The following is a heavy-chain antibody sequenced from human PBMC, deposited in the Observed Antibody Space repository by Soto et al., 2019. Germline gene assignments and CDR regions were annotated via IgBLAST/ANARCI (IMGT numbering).Heavy chain of an antibody. J-gene: IGHJ4*02. D-gene: IGHD3-10*01. CDR2: IYHSGST. CDR1: GGSISSSNW. CDR3: ARRWGEGRVDY. V-gene: IGHV4-4*02. Sequence: QVQLQESGPGLVKPSGTLSLTCAVSGGSISSSNWWSWVRQPPGKGLQWIGEIYHSGSTNYIPSLKSRVTISVDKYRNQFYMKLSSVTAADTAVYYCARRWGEGRVDYWGQGTLVTVSS.